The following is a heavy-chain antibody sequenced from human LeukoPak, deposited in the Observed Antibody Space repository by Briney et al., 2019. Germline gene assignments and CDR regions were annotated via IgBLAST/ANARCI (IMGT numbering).Heavy chain of an antibody. D-gene: IGHD2-2*01. CDR3: ARDWTDCSSTSCS. Sequence: ASVKVSRKASGYTFTGYYMHWVRQAPGQGLEWMGWINPNSGGTNYAQKFQGRVTMTRDTSISTAYMELSRLRSDDTAVYYCARDWTDCSSTSCSWGQGTLVTVSS. CDR2: INPNSGGT. J-gene: IGHJ4*02. V-gene: IGHV1-2*02. CDR1: GYTFTGYY.